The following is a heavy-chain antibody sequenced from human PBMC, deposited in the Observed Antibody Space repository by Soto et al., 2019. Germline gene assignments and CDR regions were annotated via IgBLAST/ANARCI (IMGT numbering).Heavy chain of an antibody. CDR1: GYTFTSYY. Sequence: ASVKVSCKASGYTFTSYYMHWVRQAPGQGLEWMGIINPSGGSTSYAQKFQGRVTMTRDTFTSTVYMELSSLRSEDTAVYYCARVAYCGGDCYSRGAFDIWGQGTMVTVSS. V-gene: IGHV1-46*01. CDR2: INPSGGST. CDR3: ARVAYCGGDCYSRGAFDI. D-gene: IGHD2-21*02. J-gene: IGHJ3*02.